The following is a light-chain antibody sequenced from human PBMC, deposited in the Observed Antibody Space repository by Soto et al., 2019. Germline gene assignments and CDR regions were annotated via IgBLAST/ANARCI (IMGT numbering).Light chain of an antibody. CDR2: RNN. J-gene: IGLJ1*01. CDR3: AAWDDSLSGFYV. V-gene: IGLV1-47*01. CDR1: RSNIGSNY. Sequence: QSVLTQSPSASGTPGQRVTISCSGSRSNIGSNYVYRYQQLPGTAPKLLIYRNNQRPSGVPDRFSGSKSGTSASLAISGLRSEDEADYYCAAWDDSLSGFYVFGTGTKVTVL.